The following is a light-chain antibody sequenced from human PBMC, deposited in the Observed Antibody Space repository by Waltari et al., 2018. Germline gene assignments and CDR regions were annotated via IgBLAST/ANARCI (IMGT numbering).Light chain of an antibody. CDR2: DAS. CDR1: QSVANN. J-gene: IGKJ2*03. Sequence: EKVLTQSPATLSVPPAEEVTLSCRASQSVANNLAWYQVRPGQAPRLGIYDASTRASGIPARFSGSGSGTEFTLTISGLQSEDCALYYCQQYNDWYSFGQGTKLEI. CDR3: QQYNDWYS. V-gene: IGKV3-15*01.